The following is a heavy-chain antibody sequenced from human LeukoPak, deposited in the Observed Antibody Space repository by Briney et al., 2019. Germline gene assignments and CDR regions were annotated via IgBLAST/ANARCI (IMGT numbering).Heavy chain of an antibody. Sequence: PGGSLRLSCAASGFTFSSYSMNWVRQAPGEGLEWVSSISSSSSYIYYADSVKGRFTISRDNAKNSLYLQMNSLRAEDTAVYYCAREWELLTGFDYWGQGTLVTVSS. CDR2: ISSSSSYI. V-gene: IGHV3-21*01. CDR1: GFTFSSYS. D-gene: IGHD1-26*01. J-gene: IGHJ4*02. CDR3: AREWELLTGFDY.